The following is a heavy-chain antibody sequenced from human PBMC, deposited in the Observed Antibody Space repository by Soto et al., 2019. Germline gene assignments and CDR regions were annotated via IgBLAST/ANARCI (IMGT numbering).Heavy chain of an antibody. CDR1: GGSISSSNW. CDR2: IYHSGST. J-gene: IGHJ5*02. V-gene: IGHV4-4*02. CDR3: ARGVCSGGSCYSVSVWFDP. D-gene: IGHD2-15*01. Sequence: SETLSLTCAVSGGSISSSNWWSWVRQPPGKGLEWIGEIYHSGSTNYNPSLKSRDTISVDKSKNQFSLKLSSVTAADTAVYYCARGVCSGGSCYSVSVWFDPWGQGTLVTVSS.